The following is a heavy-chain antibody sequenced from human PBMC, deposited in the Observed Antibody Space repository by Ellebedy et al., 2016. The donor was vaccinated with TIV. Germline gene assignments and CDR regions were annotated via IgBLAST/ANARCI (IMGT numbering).Heavy chain of an antibody. CDR1: GGSISSYY. CDR2: IYYSGST. J-gene: IGHJ4*02. V-gene: IGHV4-59*01. Sequence: SETLSLTCTVSGGSISSYYWSWIRQPPGKGLEWIGYIYYSGSTNYNPSLKSRVTMATDTSTNTVYMELSSLRSDDTAVYYCARVGYDILTGYNFFDYWGQGTLVTVSS. D-gene: IGHD3-9*01. CDR3: ARVGYDILTGYNFFDY.